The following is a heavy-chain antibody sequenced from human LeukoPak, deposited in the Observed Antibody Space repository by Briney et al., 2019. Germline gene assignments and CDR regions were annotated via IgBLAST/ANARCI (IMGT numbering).Heavy chain of an antibody. CDR1: GFTFRNYD. CDR3: ARAGWLPC. J-gene: IGHJ4*02. CDR2: ISRSGSTI. Sequence: PGGSLRLSHAACGFTFRNYDMYWVRQAPGKGLEWVSYISRSGSTIYYADSVKGRFTISRDNAKDSLHLQMNSLRAEDTAVYYCARAGWLPCWGQRSLVTVSS. V-gene: IGHV3-48*03. D-gene: IGHD5-24*01.